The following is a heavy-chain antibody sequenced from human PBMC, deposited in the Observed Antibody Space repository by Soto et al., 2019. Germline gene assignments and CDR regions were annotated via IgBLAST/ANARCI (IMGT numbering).Heavy chain of an antibody. CDR3: ARGMITFGGVIVIGWFDP. Sequence: PSETLSLTCAVSGGSISSGGYSWSWIRQPPGKGLEWIGYIYHSGSTYYNPSLKSRVTISVDRSKNQFSLKLSSVTAADTAVYYCARGMITFGGVIVIGWFDPWGQGTLVTVSS. J-gene: IGHJ5*02. D-gene: IGHD3-16*02. V-gene: IGHV4-30-2*01. CDR2: IYHSGST. CDR1: GGSISSGGYS.